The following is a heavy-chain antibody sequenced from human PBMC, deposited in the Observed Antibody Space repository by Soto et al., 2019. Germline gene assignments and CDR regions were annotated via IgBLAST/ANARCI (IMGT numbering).Heavy chain of an antibody. J-gene: IGHJ4*02. Sequence: SETLSLTCTVSGGSISSGDYYWSWIRQPPGKGLEWIGYIYYSGSTYYNPSLKSRVTISVDTSKNQFSLKLSSVTAADTAVYYCARVLRGYSGYDFSGSYENGFDYWGQGTLVTVSS. CDR2: IYYSGST. D-gene: IGHD5-12*01. CDR1: GGSISSGDYY. V-gene: IGHV4-30-4*01. CDR3: ARVLRGYSGYDFSGSYENGFDY.